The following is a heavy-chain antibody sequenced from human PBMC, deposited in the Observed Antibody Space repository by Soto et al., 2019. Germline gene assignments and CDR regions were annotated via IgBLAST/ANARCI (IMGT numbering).Heavy chain of an antibody. Sequence: GASVKVSCKAAGYTFTGYYMHWVLQAPGQGLEWVGWFNPANRNTNYAQKFQDRVSMTTDTSTNTAYMELRGLRSDDTAVYYCARVRFGDPFDFWGQGTLVTVSS. CDR1: GYTFTGYY. V-gene: IGHV1-2*02. CDR3: ARVRFGDPFDF. D-gene: IGHD2-21*02. CDR2: FNPANRNT. J-gene: IGHJ4*02.